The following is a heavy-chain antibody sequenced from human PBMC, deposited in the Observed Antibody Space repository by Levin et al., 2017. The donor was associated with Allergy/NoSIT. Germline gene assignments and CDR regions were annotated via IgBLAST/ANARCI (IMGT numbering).Heavy chain of an antibody. D-gene: IGHD3-10*01. CDR3: ARAAITMVRGVINPGAFDS. V-gene: IGHV4-59*01. J-gene: IGHJ3*02. CDR1: GGSISSYY. CDR2: IYYSGST. Sequence: PSETLSLTCTVSGGSISSYYWSWIRQPPGKGLEWIGYIYYSGSTNYNPSLKSRVTISVDTSKNQFSLKLSSVTAADTAVYYCARAAITMVRGVINPGAFDSWGQGTMVTVSS.